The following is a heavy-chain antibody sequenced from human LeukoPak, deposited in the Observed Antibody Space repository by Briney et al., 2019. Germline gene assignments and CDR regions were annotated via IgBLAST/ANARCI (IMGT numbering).Heavy chain of an antibody. Sequence: PGGSLRLSCAASGLTFSSYAMSWVRQAPGKGLEWVSAISGSGGSTYYADSVKGRFTISRDNSKNTLYLQMNSLRAEDTAVYYCAKSLTVTTLGRLDDYWGQGTLVTVSS. V-gene: IGHV3-23*01. CDR2: ISGSGGST. CDR1: GLTFSSYA. J-gene: IGHJ4*02. CDR3: AKSLTVTTLGRLDDY. D-gene: IGHD4-11*01.